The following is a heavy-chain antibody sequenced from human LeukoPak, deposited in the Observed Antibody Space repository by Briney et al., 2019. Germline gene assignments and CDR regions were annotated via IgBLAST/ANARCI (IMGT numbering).Heavy chain of an antibody. D-gene: IGHD1-1*01. CDR2: IKHRGDT. Sequence: PSHTLSPIHPVYCPSFSTSCGSCIRQSPRKWIGWHAEIKHRGDTNYNPSGKSRVTISVDTSKNQFSLKVSSLTAADTAVYYCTRGPTISETGYFYYWGEGTLVTVSS. J-gene: IGHJ4*03. V-gene: IGHV4-34*01. CDR1: CPSFSTSC. CDR3: TRGPTISETGYFYY.